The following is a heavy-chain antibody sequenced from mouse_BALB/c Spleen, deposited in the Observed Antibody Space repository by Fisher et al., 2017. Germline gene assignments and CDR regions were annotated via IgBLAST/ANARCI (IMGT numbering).Heavy chain of an antibody. V-gene: IGHV1-4*01. CDR3: ARYYYGSSYVGYAMDY. D-gene: IGHD1-1*01. J-gene: IGHJ4*01. Sequence: KFKGKATLTADKSSSTAYMQLSSLTSEDSAVYYCARYYYGSSYVGYAMDYWGQGTSVTVSS.